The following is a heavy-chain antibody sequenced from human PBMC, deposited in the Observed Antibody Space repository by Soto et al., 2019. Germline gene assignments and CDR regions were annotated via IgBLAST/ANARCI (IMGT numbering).Heavy chain of an antibody. Sequence: ASVKVSCKASGYTFTGYYMHWVRRAPGQGLEWMGWINPNSGGTNYAQKFQGWVTMTRDTSISTAYMELSRLRSDDTAVYYCARGVDTSVYYYYYGMDVWGQGTTGTVSS. V-gene: IGHV1-2*04. CDR3: ARGVDTSVYYYYYGMDV. CDR1: GYTFTGYY. D-gene: IGHD5-18*01. J-gene: IGHJ6*02. CDR2: INPNSGGT.